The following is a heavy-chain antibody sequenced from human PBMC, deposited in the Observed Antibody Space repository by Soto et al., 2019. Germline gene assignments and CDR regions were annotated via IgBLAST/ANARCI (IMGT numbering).Heavy chain of an antibody. CDR2: ISSSSSYI. V-gene: IGHV3-21*01. Sequence: EVQLVESGGGLVKPGGSLRLSCAASGFTFSSYSMNWVRQAPGKGLEWVSSISSSSSYIYYADSVKGRFTVSRDNAKNSLYLQMNSLRAEDTAVYYCARHADTAIDYWGQGTLVTVSS. CDR3: ARHADTAIDY. J-gene: IGHJ4*02. CDR1: GFTFSSYS. D-gene: IGHD5-18*01.